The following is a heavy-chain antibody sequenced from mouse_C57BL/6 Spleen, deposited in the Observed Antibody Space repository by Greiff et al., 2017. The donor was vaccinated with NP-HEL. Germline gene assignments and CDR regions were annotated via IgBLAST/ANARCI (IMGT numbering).Heavy chain of an antibody. V-gene: IGHV1-64*01. Sequence: QVQLQQPGAELVKPGASVKLSCKASGYTFTSYWMHWVKQRPGQGLEWIGMIHPNSGSTNYNEKFKSKATLTVDKSSSTAYMQLSSLTSEDSAVYYCARSPRQLRSTFDYWGQGTTRTVSS. CDR2: IHPNSGST. CDR1: GYTFTSYW. CDR3: ARSPRQLRSTFDY. D-gene: IGHD3-2*02. J-gene: IGHJ2*01.